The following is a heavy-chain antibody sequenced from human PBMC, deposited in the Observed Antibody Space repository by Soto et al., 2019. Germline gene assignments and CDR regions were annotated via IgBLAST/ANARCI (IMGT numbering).Heavy chain of an antibody. D-gene: IGHD5-18*01. CDR3: ARDRYGYNYSSSHPPDY. CDR1: GFTFSDYY. Sequence: SGGSLRLSCAASGFTFSDYYMSWIRQAPGEGLELVSFISSSSGYTTYADSVMGRFTISRDNAKNSLYLQMNSLRAEDTAVYYCARDRYGYNYSSSHPPDYWGQETLVTVSS. J-gene: IGHJ4*02. CDR2: ISSSSGYT. V-gene: IGHV3-11*06.